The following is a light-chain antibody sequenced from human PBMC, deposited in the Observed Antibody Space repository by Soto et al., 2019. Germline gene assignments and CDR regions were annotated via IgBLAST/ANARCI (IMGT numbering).Light chain of an antibody. Sequence: QAVVTQEPSLTVSPGGTVTLTCGSSTGAVASGHYPYWFQQKPGQAPRTLIYDTSNKHSWTPARFSGSLLGGKAALTLSGAQPEDEADYHCSLSFSGAQIFGGGTKLTVL. CDR3: SLSFSGAQI. V-gene: IGLV7-46*01. CDR2: DTS. J-gene: IGLJ2*01. CDR1: TGAVASGHY.